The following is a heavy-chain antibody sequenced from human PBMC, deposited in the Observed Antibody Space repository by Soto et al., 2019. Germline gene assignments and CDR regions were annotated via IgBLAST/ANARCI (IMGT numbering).Heavy chain of an antibody. CDR3: ASDRVEGGYTEYFPL. D-gene: IGHD3-22*01. CDR1: GFTFSSCA. J-gene: IGHJ1*01. Sequence: PGGSLRLSCAASGFTFSSCAMSWVRQAPGKGLEWVAVISYDGSNKYYADSVKGRFTISRDNSKNTLYLQMNSLRAEDTAVYYCASDRVEGGYTEYFPLWGQGTLVIVSS. CDR2: ISYDGSNK. V-gene: IGHV3-30-3*01.